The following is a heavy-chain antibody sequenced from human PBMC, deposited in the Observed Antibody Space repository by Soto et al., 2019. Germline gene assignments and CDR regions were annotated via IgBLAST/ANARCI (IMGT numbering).Heavy chain of an antibody. J-gene: IGHJ1*01. CDR3: AKGTEWEETGEYFQH. CDR1: GFTFSSYA. V-gene: IGHV3-23*01. CDR2: ISGSGGST. Sequence: GGSLRLSCAASGFTFSSYAMSWVRQAPGKGLEWVSAISGSGGSTYYADSVKGRFTISRDNSKNTLYLQMNSLRAEDTAVYYCAKGTEWEETGEYFQHWGQGTLVTVSS. D-gene: IGHD1-26*01.